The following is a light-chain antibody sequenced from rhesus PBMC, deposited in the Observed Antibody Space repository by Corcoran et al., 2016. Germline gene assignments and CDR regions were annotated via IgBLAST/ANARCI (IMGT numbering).Light chain of an antibody. CDR2: KAS. J-gene: IGKJ1*01. CDR3: QHGYDTPRT. Sequence: DIQMTQSPSSLSASVGDRVTITCQATQGISNNLVWYQQKPGKAPKLLLYKASTLESGVPSRFSGSGSGTDFTLTISGLQPVDFATYYCQHGYDTPRTFGQGTKLEIK. V-gene: IGKV1-25*01. CDR1: QGISNN.